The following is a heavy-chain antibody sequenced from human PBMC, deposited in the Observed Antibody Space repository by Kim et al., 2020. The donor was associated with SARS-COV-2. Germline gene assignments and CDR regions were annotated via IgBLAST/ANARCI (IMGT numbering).Heavy chain of an antibody. V-gene: IGHV3-53*01. CDR3: ASSTGTTPIYYYYGMDV. CDR2: T. J-gene: IGHJ6*02. D-gene: IGHD1-7*01. Sequence: TYYADSVKGRFTISRDNSKTTLYLQMNSLRAEDTAVYYCASSTGTTPIYYYYGMDVWGQGTTVTVSS.